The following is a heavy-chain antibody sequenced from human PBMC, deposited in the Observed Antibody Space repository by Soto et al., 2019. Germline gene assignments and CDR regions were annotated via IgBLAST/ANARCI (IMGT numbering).Heavy chain of an antibody. CDR1: GGSVSSGSYY. J-gene: IGHJ4*02. CDR2: IYYTGNT. Sequence: PSETLSLTCTVSGGSVSSGSYYWSWIRQHPGRGLEWIGYIYYTGNTYYNPSLKSRVTISVDTSKNQFSLKLSSVTAADTAVYYCARGQDARYFDYWGQGTLVTVSS. V-gene: IGHV4-31*03. CDR3: ARGQDARYFDY. D-gene: IGHD2-15*01.